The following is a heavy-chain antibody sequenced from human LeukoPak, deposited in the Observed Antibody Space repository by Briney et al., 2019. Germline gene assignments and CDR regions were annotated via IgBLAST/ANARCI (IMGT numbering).Heavy chain of an antibody. V-gene: IGHV3-21*01. CDR2: ISSSSSYI. J-gene: IGHJ3*02. CDR1: GFTFSSYS. CDR3: ASDFSPHCGGDCYLDAFDI. D-gene: IGHD2-21*02. Sequence: GGSLRLSCAASGFTFSSYSMYWVRQAPGKGLEWVSSISSSSSYIYYADSVKGRFTISRDNAKNSLYLQMNSLRAEDTAVYYCASDFSPHCGGDCYLDAFDIWGQGTMVTVSS.